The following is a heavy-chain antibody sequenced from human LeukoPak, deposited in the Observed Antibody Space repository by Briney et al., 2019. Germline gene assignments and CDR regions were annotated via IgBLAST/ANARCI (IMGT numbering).Heavy chain of an antibody. V-gene: IGHV4-61*02. J-gene: IGHJ4*02. CDR3: ARHGHIGYFDY. CDR1: GGSISSGSYY. Sequence: SETLSLTCTVSGGSISSGSYYWSWIRQPAGKGLEWIGRIYTSGSTNYNPSLKSRVTISVDTSKNQFSLKLSSVTAADTAVYYCARHGHIGYFDYWGQGTLVTVSS. D-gene: IGHD2-21*01. CDR2: IYTSGST.